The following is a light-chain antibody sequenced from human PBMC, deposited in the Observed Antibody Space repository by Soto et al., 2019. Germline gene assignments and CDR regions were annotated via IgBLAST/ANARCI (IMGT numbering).Light chain of an antibody. J-gene: IGLJ2*01. CDR1: SSNVGSNS. CDR2: RST. CDR3: AAWDDSLYGVV. Sequence: QAVVTQPPSASGTPGQRVTISCSGSSSNVGSNSVNWYQDFPGTAPKVLIYRSTQRPSGVPDRFSGSKSGTSASLAISGLQSEDEADYYCAAWDDSLYGVVFGGGTKLTVL. V-gene: IGLV1-44*01.